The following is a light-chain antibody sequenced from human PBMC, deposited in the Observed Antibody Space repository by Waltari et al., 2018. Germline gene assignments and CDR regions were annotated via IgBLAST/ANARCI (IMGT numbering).Light chain of an antibody. J-gene: IGKJ2*01. CDR2: WAS. Sequence: DIGMTQSPDALAVSVGERATIYCRPSQSLLYSANNQNYLGWYQQKPGQPPKLLIYWASNRESGVPDRFSGGGSGTDFTLTISSLQAEDVAVYYCQQYYGSPYTFGQGTKLEIK. V-gene: IGKV4-1*01. CDR3: QQYYGSPYT. CDR1: QSLLYSANNQNY.